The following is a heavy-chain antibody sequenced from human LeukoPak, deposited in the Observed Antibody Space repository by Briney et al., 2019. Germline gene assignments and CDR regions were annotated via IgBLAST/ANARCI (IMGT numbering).Heavy chain of an antibody. V-gene: IGHV3-30-3*01. Sequence: PGGSLRLSCAASGFTFSSYAMHWVRQAPGKGLEWVAVISYDGSNKYYADSVKGRFTISRDNSKNTLYLQMNSPRAEDTAVYYCARDPRTMIVVQRRGKGDAFDIWGQGTMVTVSS. CDR3: ARDPRTMIVVQRRGKGDAFDI. CDR1: GFTFSSYA. J-gene: IGHJ3*02. CDR2: ISYDGSNK. D-gene: IGHD3-22*01.